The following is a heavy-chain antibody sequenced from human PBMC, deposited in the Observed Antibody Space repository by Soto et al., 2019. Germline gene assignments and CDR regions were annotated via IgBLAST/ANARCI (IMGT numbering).Heavy chain of an antibody. D-gene: IGHD3-10*01. CDR1: GYSLSSGYY. J-gene: IGHJ2*01. Sequence: PSETLSLTCAVSGYSLSSGYYWGWIRHPPGKGLEWIGSIYHSGSTYYNPSLKSRVTISVDTSKNQFSLKLSSVTAADTAVYYCARIPVPMVRGVIGSWYFDLWGPGALVTLSS. V-gene: IGHV4-38-2*01. CDR3: ARIPVPMVRGVIGSWYFDL. CDR2: IYHSGST.